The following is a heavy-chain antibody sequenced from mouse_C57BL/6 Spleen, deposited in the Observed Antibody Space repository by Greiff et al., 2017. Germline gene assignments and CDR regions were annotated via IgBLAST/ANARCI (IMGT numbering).Heavy chain of an antibody. Sequence: EVKLVQSGAGLVKPGGSLKLSCAASGFTFSSYAMSWVRQTPEKRLEWVATISAGGSYTNYPDNVKGRFTISTDNAHNTLYLQMSHLKSEDTAMYYCARYGSYGYFDYWGQGTTLTVSS. V-gene: IGHV5-4*03. D-gene: IGHD1-1*02. CDR1: GFTFSSYA. CDR2: ISAGGSYT. CDR3: ARYGSYGYFDY. J-gene: IGHJ2*01.